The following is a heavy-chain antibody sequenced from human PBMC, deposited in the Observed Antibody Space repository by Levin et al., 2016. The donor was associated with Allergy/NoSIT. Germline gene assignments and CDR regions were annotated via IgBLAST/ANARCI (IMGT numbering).Heavy chain of an antibody. J-gene: IGHJ4*02. CDR2: INTNTGNP. D-gene: IGHD3-10*01. CDR3: ARTYGSGNFYEVPYDH. V-gene: IGHV7-4-1*02. Sequence: ASVKVSCKASGYSFTTYGVHWVRQAPGQGLEWMGWINTNTGNPTYAQDFRGRLVFSLDTSVRTAYLQINSLRTDDTAVYYCARTYGSGNFYEVPYDHWGQGNPGHRRPQ. CDR1: GYSFTTYG.